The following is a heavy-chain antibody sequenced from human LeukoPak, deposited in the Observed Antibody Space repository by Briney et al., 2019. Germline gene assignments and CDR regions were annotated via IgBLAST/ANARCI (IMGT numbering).Heavy chain of an antibody. CDR1: GDSVSSNSAA. J-gene: IGHJ4*02. D-gene: IGHD6-13*01. V-gene: IGHV6-1*01. CDR3: AREGQQLVRGGFDY. Sequence: SQTLSLTCAISGDSVSSNSAAWNWNRQSPSRGLEWLGRTYYRSKWYNDYAVSVKSRITINPDTSKNQFSLQLNSVTPEDTAVYYCAREGQQLVRGGFDYWGQGTLVTVSS. CDR2: TYYRSKWYN.